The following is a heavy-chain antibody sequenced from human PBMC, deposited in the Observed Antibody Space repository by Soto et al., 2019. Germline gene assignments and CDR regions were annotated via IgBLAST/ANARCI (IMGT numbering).Heavy chain of an antibody. CDR3: ACNWGNSLRNWLAP. Sequence: QLRLVQSGAEVRKPGSSVKVSCKAPGDTFTNYAISWLRLVPGQGLEWMGGIRPFVEAADLSQKFRGRLIISADASTSTGYMELSNLRSEDTAIYYCACNWGNSLRNWLAPWGQGTLVTVSS. CDR1: GDTFTNYA. V-gene: IGHV1-69*01. CDR2: IRPFVEAA. J-gene: IGHJ5*02. D-gene: IGHD7-27*01.